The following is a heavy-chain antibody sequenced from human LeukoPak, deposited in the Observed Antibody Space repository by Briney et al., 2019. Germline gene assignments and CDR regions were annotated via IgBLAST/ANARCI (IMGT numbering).Heavy chain of an antibody. J-gene: IGHJ4*02. V-gene: IGHV3-48*03. CDR1: GFTFNTFA. D-gene: IGHD3-16*01. CDR2: ISSSGSTI. CDR3: ARGPSGANTLWMDY. Sequence: GGSLRLSCAATGFTFNTFAMHWVRQAPGIGLEWVSYISSSGSTIYYADSVKDRFTISRDNAKNSLYLQMSSLRAEDTAVYYCARGPSGANTLWMDYWGQGTLVTVSS.